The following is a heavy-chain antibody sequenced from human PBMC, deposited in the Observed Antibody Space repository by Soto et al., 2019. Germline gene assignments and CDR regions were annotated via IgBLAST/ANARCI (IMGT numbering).Heavy chain of an antibody. CDR3: AGKRGVSAFDY. CDR2: IIPILGIA. V-gene: IGHV1-69*02. J-gene: IGHJ4*02. CDR1: GGTFSSYT. Sequence: GASVKLSCKASGGTFSSYTISWVRQAPGQGLEWMGRIIPILGIANYAQKFQGRVTITADKSTSTAYMELSSLRSEDTAVYYCAGKRGVSAFDYWGQGTLVTVSS. D-gene: IGHD3-10*01.